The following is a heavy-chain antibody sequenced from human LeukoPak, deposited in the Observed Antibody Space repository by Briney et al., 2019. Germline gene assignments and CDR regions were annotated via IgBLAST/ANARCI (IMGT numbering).Heavy chain of an antibody. D-gene: IGHD3-10*01. Sequence: SETLSLTCNVSGGSLTTNSYFWGWIRQPPGKGLEWIGSVYHTGGTYSNPSLKSRLTISLDTSKNQFSLRLKSVTAADTAVYYCAGPYGSGSSGWFDPWGQEILVTVSS. CDR3: AGPYGSGSSGWFDP. V-gene: IGHV4-39*01. J-gene: IGHJ5*02. CDR2: VYHTGGT. CDR1: GGSLTTNSYF.